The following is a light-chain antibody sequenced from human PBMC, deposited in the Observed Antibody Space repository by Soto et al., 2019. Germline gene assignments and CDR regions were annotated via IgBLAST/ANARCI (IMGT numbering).Light chain of an antibody. CDR2: GAS. J-gene: IGKJ1*01. Sequence: EIVLTQSPATLSVSPGERATLSCRANQSVSNNLAWYQQKPGQAPSLLIYGASTRATGIPARFSGSGSGTEFTLTISRLQSEDFAVYYCQQYTNWPPWTFGQGTKVDIK. CDR1: QSVSNN. CDR3: QQYTNWPPWT. V-gene: IGKV3-15*01.